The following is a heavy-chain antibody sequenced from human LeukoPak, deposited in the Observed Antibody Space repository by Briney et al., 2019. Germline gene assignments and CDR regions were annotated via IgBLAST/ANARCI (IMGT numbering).Heavy chain of an antibody. CDR1: GFTVSSNY. CDR2: IHSGGAT. J-gene: IGHJ4*02. Sequence: GGSLRLSCTASGFTVSSNYMTWVRQAPGKGLECVSVIHSGGATYYADSVKGRFTISRDNSKNTLYLQMNSLRAEDTAVYYCAKDRGRLRSIFDYWGQGTLVTVSS. D-gene: IGHD4-17*01. V-gene: IGHV3-53*01. CDR3: AKDRGRLRSIFDY.